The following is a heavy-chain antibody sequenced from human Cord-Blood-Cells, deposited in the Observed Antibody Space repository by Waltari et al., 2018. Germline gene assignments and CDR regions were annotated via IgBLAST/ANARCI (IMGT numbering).Heavy chain of an antibody. V-gene: IGHV2-5*01. D-gene: IGHD1-26*01. CDR3: AHSSSERLVRATTFNWFDP. Sequence: QITLKESGPTLVKPTQTLTLTCTFSGFSLSTSGVGVGWIRQPPGKALEWLALIYWNDDKRYSPSLKSRLTITKDTSKNQVVLTMTNMDPVDTATYYCAHSSSERLVRATTFNWFDPWGQGTLVTVSS. J-gene: IGHJ5*02. CDR1: GFSLSTSGVG. CDR2: IYWNDDK.